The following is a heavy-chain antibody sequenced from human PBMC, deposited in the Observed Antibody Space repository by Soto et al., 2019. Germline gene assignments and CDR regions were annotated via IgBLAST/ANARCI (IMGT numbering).Heavy chain of an antibody. CDR2: VYYTGTT. J-gene: IGHJ4*02. D-gene: IGHD2-21*02. CDR3: ARRGGSFSDFEITYFDT. Sequence: QVQLQESGPRLVKPSGTLSLSCTVTGDSISTAIWWSWVRQSPERGLEWIGEVYYTGTTHYNPSLGNRVIVSADKSRNQFSLSLRYVTAADTAIYYCARRGGSFSDFEITYFDTWGQGAVVTVSS. V-gene: IGHV4-4*02. CDR1: GDSISTAIW.